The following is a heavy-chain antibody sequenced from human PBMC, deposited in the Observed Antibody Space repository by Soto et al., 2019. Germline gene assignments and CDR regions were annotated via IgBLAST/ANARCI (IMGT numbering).Heavy chain of an antibody. CDR1: GGSISSSNW. Sequence: SETLSLTCAVSGGSISSSNWWSWVRQPPGKGVEWSGSIYYSGNTYYNPPLKSRVTKSVDTSKNQVSLKLNQVTAADTAVYYCARSISVAMDFWGQGTLVT. V-gene: IGHV4-39*01. CDR3: ARSISVAMDF. D-gene: IGHD6-19*01. J-gene: IGHJ4*02. CDR2: IYYSGNT.